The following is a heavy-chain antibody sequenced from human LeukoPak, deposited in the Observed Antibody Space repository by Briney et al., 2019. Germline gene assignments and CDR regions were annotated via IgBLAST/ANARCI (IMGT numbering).Heavy chain of an antibody. CDR2: INHSGST. V-gene: IGHV4-34*01. D-gene: IGHD1-20*01. CDR1: GGSFSGYY. CDR3: ARPGITGSSETLDY. J-gene: IGHJ4*02. Sequence: SETLSLTCAVYGGSFSGYYWSWIRQPPGKGLERIGEINHSGSTNYNPSLKSRVTISVDTSKNQFSLKLSSVTAADTAVYYCARPGITGSSETLDYWGQGTLVTVSS.